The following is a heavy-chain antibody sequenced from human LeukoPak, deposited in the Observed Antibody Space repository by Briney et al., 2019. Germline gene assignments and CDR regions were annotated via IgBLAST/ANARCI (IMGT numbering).Heavy chain of an antibody. J-gene: IGHJ3*02. CDR3: ERDCSSTCSDAFDI. CDR1: GASISSYY. CDR2: IYYSGST. V-gene: IGHV4-59*01. Sequence: VKPSETLSLTCTVAGASISSYYWSWIRQPPGKGLEWIGYIYYSGSTNYNPSLKSRVTISVDTSKNQFSLRLSSVTASDSAVYYCERDCSSTCSDAFDIWGQGTMVTVSS. D-gene: IGHD2-2*01.